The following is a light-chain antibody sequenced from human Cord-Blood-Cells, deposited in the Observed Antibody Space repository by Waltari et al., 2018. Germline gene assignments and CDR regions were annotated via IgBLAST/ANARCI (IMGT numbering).Light chain of an antibody. CDR1: QSVLYSSNNKNY. CDR3: QQYYSTPRT. V-gene: IGKV4-1*01. CDR2: WAS. Sequence: DIVLTQSPDSLAVYMGERATITCKSSQSVLYSSNNKNYLAWYQQKPGQPPNLLIYWASTRESGVPDRFSGSGSGTDFTLTISSLQAEDVAVYYCQQYYSTPRTFGQGTKVEIK. J-gene: IGKJ1*01.